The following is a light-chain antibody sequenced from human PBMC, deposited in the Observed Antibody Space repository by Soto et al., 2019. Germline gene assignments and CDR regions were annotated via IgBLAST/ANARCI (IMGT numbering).Light chain of an antibody. CDR2: GAS. Sequence: IVMTQSPATLSVSPGERVTLSCRASQSVSSNVAWYQEKPGQAPRLLIYGASTRATGIPARFSGSGSGTAFTLTISSLQSEDFAVYYCQQYHDWPPLTFGGGTKVAI. J-gene: IGKJ4*01. V-gene: IGKV3-15*01. CDR3: QQYHDWPPLT. CDR1: QSVSSN.